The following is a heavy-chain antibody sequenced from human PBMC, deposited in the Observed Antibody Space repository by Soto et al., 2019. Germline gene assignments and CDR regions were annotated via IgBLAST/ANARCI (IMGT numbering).Heavy chain of an antibody. J-gene: IGHJ6*02. Sequence: GKGLEWVAVISYDGSNKYYADSVKGRLTISRDNSKNTLYLQMNNVRAEDAAVYFYAKEITVPPTRYSYGLDVWGQGPTVTVSS. CDR2: ISYDGSNK. CDR3: AKEITVPPTRYSYGLDV. V-gene: IGHV3-30*18.